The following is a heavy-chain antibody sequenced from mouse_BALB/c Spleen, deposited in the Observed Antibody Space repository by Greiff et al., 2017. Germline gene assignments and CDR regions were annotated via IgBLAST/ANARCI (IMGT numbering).Heavy chain of an antibody. Sequence: VQLQQSGAELVKPGASVKLSCTASGFNIKDTYMHWVKQRPEQGLEWIGRIDPANGNTKYDPKFQGKATITADTSSNTAYLQLSSLTSEDTAVYYCASGNWFAYWGQGTLVTVSA. D-gene: IGHD4-1*01. V-gene: IGHV14-3*02. CDR2: IDPANGNT. CDR3: ASGNWFAY. J-gene: IGHJ3*01. CDR1: GFNIKDTY.